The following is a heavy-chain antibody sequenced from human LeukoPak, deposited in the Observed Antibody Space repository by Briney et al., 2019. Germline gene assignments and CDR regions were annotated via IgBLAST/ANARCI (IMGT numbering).Heavy chain of an antibody. CDR1: GYTFTNYY. D-gene: IGHD4/OR15-4a*01. CDR3: VPSANYYYFDY. V-gene: IGHV1-2*02. Sequence: GASVKVSCKASGYTFTNYYMHWVRQGPGLGFEWMGWINPKSGGTSYPRKFQGRLTMTRDTSISTAYMELSRLGFDDTAVYYCVPSANYYYFDYWGQGTLVTVSS. CDR2: INPKSGGT. J-gene: IGHJ4*02.